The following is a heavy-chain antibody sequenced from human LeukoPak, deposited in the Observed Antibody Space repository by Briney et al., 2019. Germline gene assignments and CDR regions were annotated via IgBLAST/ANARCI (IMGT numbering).Heavy chain of an antibody. Sequence: GEALKISCKGSGYSFSSYWIGWVRQMPGKGLEWMGIIYPGDSDTRYSPSFQGQVTIPADKSINTAYLQRSSLKASDTAMYYCAREVGGRLLHHYFHNWGQGTLVTVSS. J-gene: IGHJ4*02. D-gene: IGHD5-24*01. CDR3: AREVGGRLLHHYFHN. V-gene: IGHV5-51*01. CDR2: IYPGDSDT. CDR1: GYSFSSYW.